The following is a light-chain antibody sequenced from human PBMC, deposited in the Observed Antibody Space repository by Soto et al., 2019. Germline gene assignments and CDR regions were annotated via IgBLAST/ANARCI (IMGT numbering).Light chain of an antibody. J-gene: IGKJ5*01. CDR2: DAS. V-gene: IGKV3-11*01. CDR1: QSVSSY. CDR3: QQRSDSTT. Sequence: EIVMTQSPAILSVSPGEGATLSCRASQSVSSYLAWYQQKPGQAPRLLIYDASNRATGIPARFSGSGSGADFTLTISSLEPEDFAVYYCQQRSDSTTFGQGTRLEIK.